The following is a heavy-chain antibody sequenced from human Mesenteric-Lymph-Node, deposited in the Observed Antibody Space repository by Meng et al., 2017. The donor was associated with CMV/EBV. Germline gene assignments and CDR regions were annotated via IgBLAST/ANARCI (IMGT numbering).Heavy chain of an antibody. D-gene: IGHD6-13*01. CDR3: ARLAAAAS. Sequence: GESLKISCAASGFTFSSYGMNWFRQAPGKGLEWVSSISSSSSYIYYADSVKGRFTISRDNAKNSLYLQMNSLRAEDTAVYYCARLAAAASWGQGTLVTVSS. CDR2: ISSSSSYI. V-gene: IGHV3-21*01. J-gene: IGHJ4*02. CDR1: GFTFSSYG.